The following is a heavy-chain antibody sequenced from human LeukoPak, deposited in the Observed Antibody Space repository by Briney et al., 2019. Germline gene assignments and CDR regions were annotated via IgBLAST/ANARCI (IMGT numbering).Heavy chain of an antibody. CDR3: ARENGDAPYPLYGMDY. Sequence: GGSLRLSCAASGFTFSSYWMHWVRHAPGKRLVWVSRINTDGSSTSYADSVKGRFTISRDNSKNTLYLQMNSLRAEDTAVYYCARENGDAPYPLYGMDYWGQGTMVTVSS. J-gene: IGHJ6*02. D-gene: IGHD4-17*01. V-gene: IGHV3-74*01. CDR2: INTDGSST. CDR1: GFTFSSYW.